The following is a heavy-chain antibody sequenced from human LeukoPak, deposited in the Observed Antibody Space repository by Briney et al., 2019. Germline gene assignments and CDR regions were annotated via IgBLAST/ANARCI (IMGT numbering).Heavy chain of an antibody. CDR2: ISSSSSYI. Sequence: GGSLRLSCAASGFTFSSYSMNWVRQAPGKGLEWVSSISSSSSYIYYADSVKGRFTISRDNAKNSVYLQMKSLRGEDTAVYYCAKVGATRGDDAFDIWGQGTMVTVSS. V-gene: IGHV3-21*01. J-gene: IGHJ3*02. CDR3: AKVGATRGDDAFDI. D-gene: IGHD1-26*01. CDR1: GFTFSSYS.